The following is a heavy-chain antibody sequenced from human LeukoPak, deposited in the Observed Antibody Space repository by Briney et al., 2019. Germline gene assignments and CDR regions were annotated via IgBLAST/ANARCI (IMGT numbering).Heavy chain of an antibody. Sequence: PVGSLRLSCVVSGFSFKNDAMSWVRQAAGKGLECVSRILDSGNGNDYADTMKGRFTVSRDNSKNILYLHMNALSAEDTAVYYCAKWSYYDFWSGHYKSHFDSWGQGALVTVSP. CDR3: AKWSYYDFWSGHYKSHFDS. CDR2: ILDSGNGN. V-gene: IGHV3-23*01. J-gene: IGHJ4*02. D-gene: IGHD3-3*01. CDR1: GFSFKNDA.